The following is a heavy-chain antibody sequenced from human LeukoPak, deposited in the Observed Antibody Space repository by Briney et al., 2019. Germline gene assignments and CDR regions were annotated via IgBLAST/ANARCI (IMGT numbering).Heavy chain of an antibody. J-gene: IGHJ4*02. CDR3: AKDSYYSSGSYADY. CDR1: GFTFSSYG. Sequence: GGSLRLSCAASGFTFSSYGMHWVRQAPGKGLEWVAFIRYDASDKYHADSVKGRFTISRDNSKNTLYLQMNSLRAEDTAMYYCAKDSYYSSGSYADYWGQGTLVTVSS. CDR2: IRYDASDK. D-gene: IGHD3-10*01. V-gene: IGHV3-30*02.